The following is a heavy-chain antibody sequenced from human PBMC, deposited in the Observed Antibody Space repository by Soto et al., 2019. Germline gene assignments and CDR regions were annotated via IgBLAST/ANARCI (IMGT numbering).Heavy chain of an antibody. CDR1: GGSISSGDYY. J-gene: IGHJ5*02. V-gene: IGHV4-30-4*01. Sequence: PSETLSLTCTVSGGSISSGDYYWSWIRQPPGKGLEWIGYIYYSGSTYYNPSLKSRVTIAVDTSKNQFSLKLSSVTAADTAVYYCARDQRGYSYGKYNWFDPWGQGTLVTVS. CDR3: ARDQRGYSYGKYNWFDP. D-gene: IGHD5-18*01. CDR2: IYYSGST.